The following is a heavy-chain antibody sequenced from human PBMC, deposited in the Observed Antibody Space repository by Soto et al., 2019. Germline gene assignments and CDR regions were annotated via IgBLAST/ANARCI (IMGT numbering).Heavy chain of an antibody. CDR2: IDHSGST. J-gene: IGHJ4*02. Sequence: PSETLSLTCAVYGGSLTYYYWSWIRQPPGKGLEWIGEIDHSGSTTYNPSLESRVTISLDTSKNQFSLKVSSVTAADTAVYYCARPGNGWARVYFYYWGQGTLVTVSS. CDR1: GGSLTYYY. V-gene: IGHV4-34*01. D-gene: IGHD6-19*01. CDR3: ARPGNGWARVYFYY.